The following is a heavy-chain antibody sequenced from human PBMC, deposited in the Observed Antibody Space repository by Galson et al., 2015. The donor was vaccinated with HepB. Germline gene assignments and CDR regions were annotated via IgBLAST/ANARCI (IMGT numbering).Heavy chain of an antibody. D-gene: IGHD2-2*02. CDR1: GGSISSSY. Sequence: ETLSLTCTVSGGSISSSYWSWIRQPADKGLEWIGRIYTTGSTNYNPSLKSRVTMSVDTSKNQFSLKLTSVTAADTAVYYCARVYCSSSSCYTGDGFDIWGQGTMVTVSS. J-gene: IGHJ3*02. CDR3: ARVYCSSSSCYTGDGFDI. CDR2: IYTTGST. V-gene: IGHV4-4*07.